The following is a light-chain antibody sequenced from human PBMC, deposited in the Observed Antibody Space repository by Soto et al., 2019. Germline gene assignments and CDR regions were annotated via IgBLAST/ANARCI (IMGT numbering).Light chain of an antibody. J-gene: IGLJ3*02. CDR2: GNN. V-gene: IGLV1-40*01. Sequence: QAVVTQAPSVSGAPGQRVTISCTGSSSNIGAGHDVHWYQQVPGTAPKLLIYGNNNRPSGVPDRFSASKSGTSASLTINGLQVEDEADHHCQSYDNSLTSRVFGGGTKLTVL. CDR1: SSNIGAGHD. CDR3: QSYDNSLTSRV.